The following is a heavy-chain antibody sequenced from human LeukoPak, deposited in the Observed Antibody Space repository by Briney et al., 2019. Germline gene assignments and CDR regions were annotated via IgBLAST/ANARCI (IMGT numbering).Heavy chain of an antibody. V-gene: IGHV4-34*01. Sequence: PSETLSLTCAVYGGSFSGYYWSWVRQPPGKGLEWVGEINHSGSTNYHPSLKSLVTISVDTSNTQFSLKLSSVTAADTAVYYCARDYGAAARDAFDIWGQGTMVTVSS. CDR2: INHSGST. D-gene: IGHD6-13*01. CDR1: GGSFSGYY. CDR3: ARDYGAAARDAFDI. J-gene: IGHJ3*02.